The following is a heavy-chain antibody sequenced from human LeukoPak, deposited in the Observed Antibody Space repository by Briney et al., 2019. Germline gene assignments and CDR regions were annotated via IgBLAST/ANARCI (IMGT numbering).Heavy chain of an antibody. CDR1: GFTFSSYA. J-gene: IGHJ4*02. CDR3: AKGHSFITMIGLFDY. CDR2: ISGSGGST. Sequence: GRSLRLSCAASGFTFSSYAMGWVRQAPGKGLEWVSAISGSGGSTYYADSVKGRFTISRDNSKNTLYLQMNSLRAEDTAVYYCAKGHSFITMIGLFDYWGQGTLVTVSS. D-gene: IGHD3-22*01. V-gene: IGHV3-23*01.